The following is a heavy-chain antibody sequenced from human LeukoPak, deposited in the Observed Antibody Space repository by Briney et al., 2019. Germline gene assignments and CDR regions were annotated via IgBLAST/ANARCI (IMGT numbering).Heavy chain of an antibody. CDR2: ISTSSRNI. CDR1: GFTFSSYN. J-gene: IGHJ4*02. Sequence: GGSLRLSCAASGFTFSSYNMNWVRQAPGKGLEWVSYISTSSRNIQYADSVKGRFTISRDNAKNSVYLQMNSLRDEDTAVYYYARSGDYGDYTAYWGQGPWSPSPQ. V-gene: IGHV3-48*02. D-gene: IGHD4-17*01. CDR3: ARSGDYGDYTAY.